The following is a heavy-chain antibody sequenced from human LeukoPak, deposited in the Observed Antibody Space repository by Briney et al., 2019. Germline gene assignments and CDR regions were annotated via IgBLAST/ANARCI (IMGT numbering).Heavy chain of an antibody. V-gene: IGHV3-23*01. D-gene: IGHD1-1*01. CDR3: ARTKLPSGVNMVFDM. CDR1: GFAFTSND. Sequence: GGSLRLSCAASGFAFTSNDMTWVRQAPGKGLEGVSAISGCGGSKYYADPVKGRFTVSRDNSKNTLFLQMSSLRAEDTALYYCARTKLPSGVNMVFDMWGRGTLVTVSS. CDR2: ISGCGGSK. J-gene: IGHJ3*02.